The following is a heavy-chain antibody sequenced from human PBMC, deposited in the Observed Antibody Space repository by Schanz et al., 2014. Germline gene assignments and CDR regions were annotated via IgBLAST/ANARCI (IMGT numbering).Heavy chain of an antibody. CDR2: INPTGGST. CDR3: ARAAYGGYTSTPLRY. CDR1: GYTFTGYY. V-gene: IGHV1-46*01. Sequence: QVLLVQSGAEVKQPGASVKVSCKASGYTFTGYYIHWVRQAPGQGLEWMGIINPTGGSTSYAQRFQGRVTVTRDTSTSTVYMELSSLRSEDTAVYYCARAAYGGYTSTPLRYWGQGTLVTVSS. J-gene: IGHJ4*02. D-gene: IGHD5-12*01.